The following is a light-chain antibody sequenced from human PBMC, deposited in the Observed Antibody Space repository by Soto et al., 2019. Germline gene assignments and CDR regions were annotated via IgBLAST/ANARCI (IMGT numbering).Light chain of an antibody. Sequence: DIQMTQSPSTLSGSVGDRVTITCRASQTISSWLAWYQQKPGKAPKLLIYKASTLKSGVPSRFSGSGSGTEFKLTISSLQPDDFATYYCQHYNSYSEALGQGTKVEIK. CDR2: KAS. CDR1: QTISSW. J-gene: IGKJ1*01. CDR3: QHYNSYSEA. V-gene: IGKV1-5*03.